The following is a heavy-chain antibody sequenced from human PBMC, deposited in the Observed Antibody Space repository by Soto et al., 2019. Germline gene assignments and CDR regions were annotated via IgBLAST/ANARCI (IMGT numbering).Heavy chain of an antibody. CDR2: IYPGDYET. CDR3: ARSPRSSPYFDY. Sequence: GESLKISCQCSGYTFSNFWIAWVRQLPGKGLEWMGIIYPGDYETRYSPSFHGKVTISADRSIGTAYLQWSSLEASDSAFYFCARSPRSSPYFDYWGQGALVTVSS. D-gene: IGHD6-13*01. J-gene: IGHJ4*02. V-gene: IGHV5-51*01. CDR1: GYTFSNFW.